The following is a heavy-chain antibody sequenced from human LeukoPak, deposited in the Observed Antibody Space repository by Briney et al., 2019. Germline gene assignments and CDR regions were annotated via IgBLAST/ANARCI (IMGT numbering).Heavy chain of an antibody. Sequence: GGSLRLSCAASGFTFSSYAMSWVRQAPGKGLEWVSAISGSGGSTYYADSVKGRFTISRDNSKNTLYLQMNSLRAEDTAVYYCARALSTEYSSSWYGPFDYWGQGTLVTVSS. D-gene: IGHD6-13*01. J-gene: IGHJ4*02. V-gene: IGHV3-23*01. CDR2: ISGSGGST. CDR3: ARALSTEYSSSWYGPFDY. CDR1: GFTFSSYA.